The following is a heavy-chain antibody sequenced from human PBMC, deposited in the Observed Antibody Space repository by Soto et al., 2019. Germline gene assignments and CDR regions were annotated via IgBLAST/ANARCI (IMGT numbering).Heavy chain of an antibody. CDR2: IDQSGGT. D-gene: IGHD6-19*01. Sequence: PSETLYPTSAVVGHPLRRQSWNWTGKPPGQVLEWIGEIDQSGGTNYNPSLKSRAIISDDTSKNQFSLTLTSVTAADTAVYYCAREDSYGWSGESLDVWGQGTTV. CDR1: GHPLRRQS. CDR3: AREDSYGWSGESLDV. J-gene: IGHJ6*02. V-gene: IGHV4-34*01.